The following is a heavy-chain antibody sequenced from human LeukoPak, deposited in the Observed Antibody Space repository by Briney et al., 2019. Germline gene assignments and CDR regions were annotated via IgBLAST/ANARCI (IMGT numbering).Heavy chain of an antibody. D-gene: IGHD6-13*01. Sequence: PGGSLRLSCAASGFTFSSYAMHWVRQAPGKGLEWVAVISYDGSNKYYADSVKGRFTISRDNAKKSLYLQMNSLRAEDTALYYCAEGGIHRGYYYYYMDVWGKGTTVTISS. CDR2: ISYDGSNK. CDR1: GFTFSSYA. V-gene: IGHV3-30*04. J-gene: IGHJ6*03. CDR3: AEGGIHRGYYYYYMDV.